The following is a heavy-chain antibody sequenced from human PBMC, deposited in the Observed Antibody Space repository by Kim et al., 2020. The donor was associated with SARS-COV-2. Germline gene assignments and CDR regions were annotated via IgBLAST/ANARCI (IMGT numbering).Heavy chain of an antibody. CDR3: ARENLKGGSFYYYYGMDV. CDR2: IKQDGSEK. J-gene: IGHJ6*02. Sequence: GGSLRLSCAASGFTFSSYWMSWVRQAPGKGLEWVANIKQDGSEKYYVDSVKGRFTISRDNAKNSLYLQMNSLRAEDPAVYYCARENLKGGSFYYYYGMDVWGQGTTVTVSS. D-gene: IGHD1-26*01. V-gene: IGHV3-7*03. CDR1: GFTFSSYW.